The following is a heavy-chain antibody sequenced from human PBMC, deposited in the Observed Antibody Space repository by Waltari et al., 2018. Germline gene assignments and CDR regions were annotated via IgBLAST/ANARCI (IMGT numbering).Heavy chain of an antibody. CDR1: GGSISSYY. Sequence: QVQLQESGPGLVKPSETLSLTCTVSGGSISSYYWSWIRQPAGKGLEWIGRIYTSGSTTYTPALKSRVTMSVDTSKNQFSLKLSSVTAADTAVYYCARASRSSDYYDSSGYSFDYWGQGTLVTVSS. CDR2: IYTSGST. V-gene: IGHV4-4*07. D-gene: IGHD3-22*01. CDR3: ARASRSSDYYDSSGYSFDY. J-gene: IGHJ4*02.